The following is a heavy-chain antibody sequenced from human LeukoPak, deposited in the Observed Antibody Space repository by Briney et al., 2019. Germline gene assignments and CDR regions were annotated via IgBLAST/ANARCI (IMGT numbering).Heavy chain of an antibody. CDR3: ARRVGFYGSGSLNYFDP. J-gene: IGHJ5*01. V-gene: IGHV4-39*02. D-gene: IGHD3-10*01. CDR1: GGSIDSSSYY. Sequence: ETLSLTCAVSGGSIDSSSYYWGWIRQPPGKGLEWIGSSFRTGSTYYSASLKSGVSISVGTSKNHVALKLTSVTASDTAVYFCARRVGFYGSGSLNYFDPWGQGILVSVS. CDR2: SFRTGST.